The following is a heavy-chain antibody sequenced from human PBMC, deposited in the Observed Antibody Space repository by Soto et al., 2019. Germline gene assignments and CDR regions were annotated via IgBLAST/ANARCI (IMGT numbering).Heavy chain of an antibody. D-gene: IGHD6-19*01. Sequence: SETLSLTCTVSDGSISGNFLTWIRQPAGKGLEWIGRISSNGNTDYNPSLKSRVTMSIDTSKNHFSLDLISVTASDTAIYYCAREVWVAGLLYYFDFWGQGTLVTVSS. CDR1: DGSISGNF. V-gene: IGHV4-4*07. CDR3: AREVWVAGLLYYFDF. J-gene: IGHJ4*02. CDR2: ISSNGNT.